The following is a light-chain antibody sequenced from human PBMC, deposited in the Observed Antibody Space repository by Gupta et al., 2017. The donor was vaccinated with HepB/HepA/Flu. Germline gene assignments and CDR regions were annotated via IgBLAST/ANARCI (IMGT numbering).Light chain of an antibody. CDR1: RLGDKF. Sequence: SHELTPPPTVSVSPGQTASIPCSGDRLGDKFVCWYQQKPGHSPVLVIYQDTKRPSGIPERFSGSNSGNTATLTISGTQTMDEADYYCQAWDSSTYVFGSGTKVTVL. V-gene: IGLV3-1*01. CDR2: QDT. CDR3: QAWDSSTYV. J-gene: IGLJ1*01.